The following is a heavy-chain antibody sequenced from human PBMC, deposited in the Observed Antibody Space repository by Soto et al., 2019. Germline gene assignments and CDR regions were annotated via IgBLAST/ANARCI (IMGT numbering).Heavy chain of an antibody. CDR3: ARDIFCGRDSCHSFTFDI. CDR1: GYIFTDYY. V-gene: IGHV1-2*06. CDR2: INPNSGGT. Sequence: QVQLVQSGAEVKKPGASVKVSCKASGYIFTDYYMHWVRQAPGQELGWMGRINPNSGGTNYAQKFQGRVTMTRDTSIRTAYTEMSSLRSEDTATYYCARDIFCGRDSCHSFTFDIWGQGTMVTVSS. J-gene: IGHJ3*02. D-gene: IGHD2-15*01.